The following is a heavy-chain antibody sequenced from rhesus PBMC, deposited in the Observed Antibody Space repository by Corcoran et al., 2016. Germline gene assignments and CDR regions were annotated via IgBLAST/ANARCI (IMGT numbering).Heavy chain of an antibody. Sequence: QVQLQQSSPGLVKPSETLSLTRAVSGASIRTNYWSWISQSPGKGLEWIGTIDGGNGRTRYNPFLKNRVTISTDTSKNQFSLNLIFVTAADTAVYYCARDFAYWGQGVLVTVSS. CDR3: ARDFAY. CDR1: GASIRTNY. J-gene: IGHJ4*01. V-gene: IGHV4-147*01. CDR2: IDGGNGRT.